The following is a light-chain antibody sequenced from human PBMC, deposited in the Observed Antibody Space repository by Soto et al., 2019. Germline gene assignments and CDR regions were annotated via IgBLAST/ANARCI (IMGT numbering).Light chain of an antibody. V-gene: IGKV1-39*01. J-gene: IGKJ2*01. CDR3: QQSYSVPYT. CDR2: AVS. Sequence: DIQMTQSPSSLSASVGDRVTITCRASQSISNNLNWYQQKPGKTPKVLIYAVSNLQSGVPSRFSGRESGTDFTLTISSLQPEDFAIYYCQQSYSVPYTFGQGTKLEIK. CDR1: QSISNN.